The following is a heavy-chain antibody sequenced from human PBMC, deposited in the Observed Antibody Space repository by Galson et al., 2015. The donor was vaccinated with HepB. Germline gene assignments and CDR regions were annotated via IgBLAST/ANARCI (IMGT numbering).Heavy chain of an antibody. J-gene: IGHJ6*02. D-gene: IGHD3-9*01. CDR3: ARDRGILTGYYDYYYYYGMDV. CDR1: GYTFTSYY. CDR2: INPSGGST. V-gene: IGHV1-46*01. Sequence: SVKVSCKASGYTFTSYYMHWVRQAPGQGLEWMGIINPSGGSTSYAQKFQGRVTMTRDTSTSTVYMELSSLRSEDTAVYYCARDRGILTGYYDYYYYYGMDVWGQGTTVTVSS.